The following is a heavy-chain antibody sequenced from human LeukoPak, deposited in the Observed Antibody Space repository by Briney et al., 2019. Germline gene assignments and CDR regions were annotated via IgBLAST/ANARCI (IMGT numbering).Heavy chain of an antibody. CDR1: GGSISSGGYS. CDR2: IYHSGST. J-gene: IGHJ5*02. D-gene: IGHD3-3*01. CDR3: ARALGGGFWSGYYPTGNWFDP. V-gene: IGHV4-30-2*05. Sequence: RTSQTLSLTCAVSGGSISSGGYSWSWIRQPPGKGLEWIGYIYHSGSTYYNPSLKSRVTISVDTSKNQFSLKLSSVTAADTAVYYCARALGGGFWSGYYPTGNWFDPWGQGTLVTVSS.